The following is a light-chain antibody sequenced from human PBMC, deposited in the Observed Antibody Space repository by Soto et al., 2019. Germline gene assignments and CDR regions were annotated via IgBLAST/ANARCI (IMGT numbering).Light chain of an antibody. J-gene: IGKJ1*01. V-gene: IGKV3-15*01. Sequence: EIVMTQSPATLSVSPGERATLSCRASQSVSSNLAWYQQKPGQAPRLLIYGASSRATDIPARFSGSGSGTVFTLTISSLQSEDFAVYYCQQYNSWPPRTFGQGTKVEIK. CDR2: GAS. CDR3: QQYNSWPPRT. CDR1: QSVSSN.